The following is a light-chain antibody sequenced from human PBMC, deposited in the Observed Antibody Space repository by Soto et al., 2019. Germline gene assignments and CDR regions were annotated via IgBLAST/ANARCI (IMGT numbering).Light chain of an antibody. J-gene: IGLJ3*02. V-gene: IGLV1-44*01. CDR2: SNN. CDR1: SSNIGSNA. CDR3: AAWDDSLNGTL. Sequence: QSVLTQPPSASGTPGQRVTISCSGSSSNIGSNAVNWYQQLPGTAPTLLIYSNNQRPSGVPDRFSGSKSGTSASMAVNVLQSEDDADYYCAAWDDSLNGTLFGGGTQLTVL.